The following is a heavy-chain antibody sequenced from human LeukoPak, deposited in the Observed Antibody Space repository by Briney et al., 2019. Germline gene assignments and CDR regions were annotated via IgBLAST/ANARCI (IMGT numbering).Heavy chain of an antibody. CDR2: IYYSGST. J-gene: IGHJ4*02. CDR1: GGSISSYY. CDR3: ARGGMATITLVGATYFDY. V-gene: IGHV4-59*01. D-gene: IGHD1-26*01. Sequence: SETLSLTCTVSGGSISSYYWSWIRQPPGKGLEWIGYIYYSGSTNYNPSLKSRVTISVDTSKNQFSLKLSSVTAADTAVYYCARGGMATITLVGATYFDYWGQGTLVTVSS.